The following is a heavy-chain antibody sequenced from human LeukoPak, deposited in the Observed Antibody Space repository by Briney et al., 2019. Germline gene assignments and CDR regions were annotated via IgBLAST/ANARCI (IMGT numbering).Heavy chain of an antibody. D-gene: IGHD2-21*02. V-gene: IGHV3-30*02. CDR3: AKDRVVVTAINDYYFDY. J-gene: IGHJ4*02. Sequence: PGGSLRLSCAASGFTSSSYGMHWVRQAPGKGLEWVAFIRYDGSNKYYADSVKGRFTISRDNSKNTLYLQMNSLRAEDTAVYYCAKDRVVVTAINDYYFDYWGQGTLVTVSS. CDR1: GFTSSSYG. CDR2: IRYDGSNK.